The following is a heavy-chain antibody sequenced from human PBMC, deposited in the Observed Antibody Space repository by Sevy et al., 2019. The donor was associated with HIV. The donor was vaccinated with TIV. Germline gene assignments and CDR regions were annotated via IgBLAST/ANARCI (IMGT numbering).Heavy chain of an antibody. CDR2: IYWDDDK. CDR3: AHWLYGDYVTNFDY. CDR1: GISLSTSGMG. Sequence: SGPTLVNPTQTLTLTCTFSGISLSTSGMGVGWIRQPPGKALEWLALIYWDDDKRYSPSLKSRLTITKDTSKNQVVLTRTNMDPVETATYYCAHWLYGDYVTNFDYWGQGTLVTVSS. D-gene: IGHD4-17*01. J-gene: IGHJ4*02. V-gene: IGHV2-5*02.